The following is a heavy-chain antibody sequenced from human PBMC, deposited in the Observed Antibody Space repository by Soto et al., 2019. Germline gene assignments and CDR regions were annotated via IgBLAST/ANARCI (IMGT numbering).Heavy chain of an antibody. Sequence: GGSLRLSCAASGFTFSNACMNWVRQAPGKGLEWVGRIKSKTDGGTTDYAAPVKGRFTISRDDSKNTLYLQMNSLKTEDTAVYYCALLRFLEWSSPYYYYYGMDVWGQGTTVTVSS. CDR1: GFTFSNAC. D-gene: IGHD3-3*01. CDR2: IKSKTDGGTT. CDR3: ALLRFLEWSSPYYYYYGMDV. J-gene: IGHJ6*02. V-gene: IGHV3-15*07.